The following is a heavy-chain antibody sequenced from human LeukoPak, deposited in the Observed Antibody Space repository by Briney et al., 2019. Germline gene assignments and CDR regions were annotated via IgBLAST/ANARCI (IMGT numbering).Heavy chain of an antibody. Sequence: PGGSLRLSCAASGFTFSNAWMSWVRQAPGKGLEWVGRIKSKTDGGTTDYAAPVRGRFTISRDDSKNMLYLQMNSLKTEDTAVYYCTTDYYGSGSYYLPGYWGQGTLVTVSS. V-gene: IGHV3-15*01. D-gene: IGHD3-10*01. CDR1: GFTFSNAW. CDR3: TTDYYGSGSYYLPGY. J-gene: IGHJ4*02. CDR2: IKSKTDGGTT.